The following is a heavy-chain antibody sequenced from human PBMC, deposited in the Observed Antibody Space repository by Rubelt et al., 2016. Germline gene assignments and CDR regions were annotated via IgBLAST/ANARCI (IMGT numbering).Heavy chain of an antibody. CDR3: ARGFYGTYQLLFDV. Sequence: QVQLQQWGAGLLKPSETLSLTCGVRGGSLTGYYWSWIRQSPGKGLEWIGELNHGGGRNYNPSLKSRVTLSVDTSSNRFSLRLTSVTAADTAVYFCARGFYGTYQLLFDVWGQGIRVTVSS. J-gene: IGHJ4*02. D-gene: IGHD2-2*01. CDR2: LNHGGGR. V-gene: IGHV4-34*01. CDR1: GGSLTGYY.